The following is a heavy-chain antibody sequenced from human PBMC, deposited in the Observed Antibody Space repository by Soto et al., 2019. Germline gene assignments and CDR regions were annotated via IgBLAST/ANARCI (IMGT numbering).Heavy chain of an antibody. CDR1: GGSISSGGYY. CDR2: IYYSGST. J-gene: IGHJ4*02. D-gene: IGHD3-22*01. V-gene: IGHV4-31*03. CDR3: ARQTYYYDSSGYYFDY. Sequence: SETLSLTCTVSGGSISSGGYYWSWIRQHPGTGLEWIGYIYYSGSTYYNPSLKSRVTISVDTSKNQFSLKLSSVTAADTAVYYCARQTYYYDSSGYYFDYWGQGTLVTVSS.